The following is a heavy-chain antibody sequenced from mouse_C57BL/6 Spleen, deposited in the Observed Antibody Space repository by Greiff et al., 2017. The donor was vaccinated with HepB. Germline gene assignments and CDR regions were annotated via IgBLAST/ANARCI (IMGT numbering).Heavy chain of an antibody. J-gene: IGHJ4*01. Sequence: QVQLQQPGAELVRPGSSVKLSCKASGYTFTSYWMHWVKQRPIQGLEWIGNIDPSDSETHYNQKFKDKATLTVDKSSSTAYMQLSSLTSEDSAVYYCAREITTDYYAMDYWGQGTSVTVSS. CDR2: IDPSDSET. V-gene: IGHV1-52*01. CDR3: AREITTDYYAMDY. CDR1: GYTFTSYW. D-gene: IGHD2-4*01.